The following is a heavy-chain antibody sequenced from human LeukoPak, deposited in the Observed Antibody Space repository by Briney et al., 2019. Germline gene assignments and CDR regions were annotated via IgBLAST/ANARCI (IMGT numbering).Heavy chain of an antibody. CDR1: AYTFTFTGYY. D-gene: IGHD1-14*01. V-gene: IGHV1-2*02. CDR2: INPNTGNT. J-gene: IGHJ3*02. Sequence: ASVKVSCKASAYTFTFTGYYMHWVRQAPGQGLEWMGGINPNTGNTVSIQKFQGRVTMTRDTSISTVYMELSSLRSDDTAVYYCARILAGTRGRDAFDIWGQGTMVTVSS. CDR3: ARILAGTRGRDAFDI.